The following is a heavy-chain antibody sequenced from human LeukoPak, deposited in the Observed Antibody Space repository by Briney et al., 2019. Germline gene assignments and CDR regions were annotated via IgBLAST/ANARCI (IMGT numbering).Heavy chain of an antibody. D-gene: IGHD1-1*01. Sequence: GGSLRLSCAASGFTFSSYAMHWVRQAPGKGLEWVAAISYDGSNKYYADSVKGRFTISRDNARNSLYLQLNSLRAEDTAVYYCARDRKVEPLPEYWGHGTLVTVSS. CDR3: ARDRKVEPLPEY. CDR1: GFTFSSYA. V-gene: IGHV3-30*04. CDR2: ISYDGSNK. J-gene: IGHJ4*01.